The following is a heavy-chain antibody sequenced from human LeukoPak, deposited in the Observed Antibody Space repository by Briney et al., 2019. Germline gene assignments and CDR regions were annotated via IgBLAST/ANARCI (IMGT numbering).Heavy chain of an antibody. J-gene: IGHJ3*02. CDR2: INPNSGGT. V-gene: IGHV1-2*02. D-gene: IGHD2/OR15-2a*01. CDR1: GYTFTVYY. CDR3: ARGRVYRAFDI. Sequence: ASVKVSSKTPGYTFTVYYIHWGRQAPGQRLEWMGWINPNSGGTNYAQNFQGRVTITRDTSISTAYMDLSRLKYDDTAVYYCARGRVYRAFDIWGQGTMVTVSS.